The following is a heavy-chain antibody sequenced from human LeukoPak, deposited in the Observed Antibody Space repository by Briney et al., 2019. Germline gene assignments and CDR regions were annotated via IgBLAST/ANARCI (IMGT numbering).Heavy chain of an antibody. J-gene: IGHJ4*02. Sequence: GSSVNVSFKASEYTFTGYYIHWVRQAPGQGLDGMGWINPNSGGTNCAQKFQGRVTMNRDTSISTAYMELSRLSSDDTAVYYCARGTKFSTFDIVVVPFDYWGQGTLVTVSS. CDR1: EYTFTGYY. CDR2: INPNSGGT. D-gene: IGHD2-2*01. V-gene: IGHV1-2*02. CDR3: ARGTKFSTFDIVVVPFDY.